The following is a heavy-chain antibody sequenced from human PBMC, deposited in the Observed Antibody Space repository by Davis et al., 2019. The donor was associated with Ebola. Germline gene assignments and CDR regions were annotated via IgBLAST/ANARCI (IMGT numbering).Heavy chain of an antibody. V-gene: IGHV4-4*07. CDR3: AAGRITMVRGVIGY. D-gene: IGHD3-10*01. Sequence: PSETLSLTCTVSGGSISSYYWSWIRQPAGKGLEWIGRIYTSGSTNYNPSLKSRVTMSVDTSKNQFSLKLSSVTAADTAVYYCAAGRITMVRGVIGYWGQGTLVTVSS. CDR2: IYTSGST. CDR1: GGSISSYY. J-gene: IGHJ4*02.